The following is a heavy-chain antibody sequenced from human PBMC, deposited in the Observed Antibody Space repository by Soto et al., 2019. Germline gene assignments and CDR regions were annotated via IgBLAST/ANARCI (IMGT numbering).Heavy chain of an antibody. J-gene: IGHJ6*02. CDR3: ARGSSIAGLYYGMDV. V-gene: IGHV4-31*03. D-gene: IGHD6-6*01. Sequence: PSETLSLTCTVTGLSISSRVSYWTWIRQHPGKGLEWIGYNYYSGITYYNPSLKSRVTISLDTSKNQFSLKLSSVTAADTAVYYCARGSSIAGLYYGMDVWGQGTTVT. CDR2: NYYSGIT. CDR1: GLSISSRVSY.